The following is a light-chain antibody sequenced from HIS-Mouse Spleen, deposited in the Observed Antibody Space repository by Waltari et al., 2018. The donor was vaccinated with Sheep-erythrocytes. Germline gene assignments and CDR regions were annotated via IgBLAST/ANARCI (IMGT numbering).Light chain of an antibody. CDR2: DVS. Sequence: QSALTQPRSVSGSPGQSVTLPCTGTRRDVGGYNYFSWYQQHPGKAPKLMIYDVSKRPSGVPDRFSGSKSGNTASLTISGLQAEDEADYYCCSYAGSYNHVFATGTKVTVL. CDR1: RRDVGGYNY. J-gene: IGLJ1*01. CDR3: CSYAGSYNHV. V-gene: IGLV2-11*01.